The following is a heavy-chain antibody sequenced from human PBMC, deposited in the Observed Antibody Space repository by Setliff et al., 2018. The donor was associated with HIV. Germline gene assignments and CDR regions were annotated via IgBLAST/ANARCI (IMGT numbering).Heavy chain of an antibody. CDR3: ARDPGSSFYNYKFLDT. Sequence: PSETLSLTCTISGASIISDYWKWVRQPPGRGLEWIGYFYYDGSAKYNPSLKCRVAITAATAKSQFSLTLRSVTAADTAVYYCARDPGSSFYNYKFLDTWGKGTTVTVSS. J-gene: IGHJ6*04. V-gene: IGHV4-59*01. D-gene: IGHD3-16*01. CDR2: FYYDGSA. CDR1: GASIISDY.